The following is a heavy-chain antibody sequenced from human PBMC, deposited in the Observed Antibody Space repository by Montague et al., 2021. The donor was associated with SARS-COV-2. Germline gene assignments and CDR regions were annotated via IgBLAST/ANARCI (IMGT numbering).Heavy chain of an antibody. V-gene: IGHV3-30*04. D-gene: IGHD5-24*01. CDR2: ISYDGSNK. CDR1: GFTFSSYA. J-gene: IGHJ3*02. CDR3: ARDPDGYNEDGAFDI. Sequence: SLSLSFSASGFTFSSYAMHWVRQAPGKGLEWVAFISYDGSNKYYLDSVKGRFTISRDNSKNTLYLQMNSLRAEDTAVYYCARDPDGYNEDGAFDIWGQGTMVTVSS.